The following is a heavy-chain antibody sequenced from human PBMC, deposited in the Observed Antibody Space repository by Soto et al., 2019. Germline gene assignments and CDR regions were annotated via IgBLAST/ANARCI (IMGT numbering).Heavy chain of an antibody. CDR1: GGPFSSQA. Sequence: QVQVEQSGAEVKKPGSSLKVSCKTSGGPFSSQAFNWVRQARGHGLEWMGGIIPLLGSTTYAQKFQDRVTFTADESTSTVYMELRSLRSEDTATYFYAMSHGPYFYYVIDVWGRGTTVTVSS. D-gene: IGHD2-8*01. V-gene: IGHV1-69*01. J-gene: IGHJ6*02. CDR2: IIPLLGST. CDR3: AMSHGPYFYYVIDV.